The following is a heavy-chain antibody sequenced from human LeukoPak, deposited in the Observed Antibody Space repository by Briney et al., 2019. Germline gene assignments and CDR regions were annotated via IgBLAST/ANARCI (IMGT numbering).Heavy chain of an antibody. CDR1: GFTFSSHE. D-gene: IGHD6-19*01. J-gene: IGHJ4*02. V-gene: IGHV3-48*03. CDR2: ISSSGSTI. Sequence: RGSLRLSCAASGFTFSSHEMNWVRQAPGKGLEWVSYISSSGSTIYYADSVKGRFTISRDNAKNSLYLQMNSLRAEDTAVYYCAREEQGIAVPFDYWGQGTLVTVSS. CDR3: AREEQGIAVPFDY.